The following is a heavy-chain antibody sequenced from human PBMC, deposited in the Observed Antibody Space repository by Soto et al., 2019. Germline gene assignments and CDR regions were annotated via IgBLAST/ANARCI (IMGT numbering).Heavy chain of an antibody. CDR2: ISGSGGST. D-gene: IGHD5-18*01. CDR3: AKINVDTAMGLDY. CDR1: GFTFSSYA. Sequence: GGSLRLSCAASGFTFSSYAMGWVRQAPGKGLEWVSAISGSGGSTYYADSVKGRFTISRDNSKNTPYLQMNSLRAEDTAVYYCAKINVDTAMGLDYWGQGTLVTVSS. J-gene: IGHJ4*02. V-gene: IGHV3-23*01.